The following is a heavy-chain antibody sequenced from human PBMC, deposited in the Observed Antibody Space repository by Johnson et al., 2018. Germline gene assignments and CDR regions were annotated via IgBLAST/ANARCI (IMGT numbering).Heavy chain of an antibody. J-gene: IGHJ6*02. CDR3: GRDPHSGYGNYYGTDV. V-gene: IGHV4-31*03. D-gene: IGHD5-12*01. CDR2: IYYYGST. CDR1: GGSISSGAYY. Sequence: QVQLQESGPGLVKPSQTLSLTCTVSGGSISSGAYYWTWIRQTPGKGLEWIGYIYYYGSTYYNPSLNSRVTISMDKSKNQFSLTLNSVTAADTAVYYGGRDPHSGYGNYYGTDVWGQGTTVIVSS.